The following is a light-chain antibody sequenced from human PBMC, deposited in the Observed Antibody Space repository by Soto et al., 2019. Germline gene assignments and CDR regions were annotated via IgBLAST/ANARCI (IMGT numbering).Light chain of an antibody. CDR3: ASYTSSSTYV. CDR1: SSDIGTYDY. V-gene: IGLV2-14*01. Sequence: QSVLTQPASVSGSPGQSITISCTGTSSDIGTYDYVSWYQQYPGKAPKVIISEVSNRPSGVSNRFSGSKSGNTASLTISGLQSEDEADYYCASYTSSSTYVFGTGTKLTVL. CDR2: EVS. J-gene: IGLJ1*01.